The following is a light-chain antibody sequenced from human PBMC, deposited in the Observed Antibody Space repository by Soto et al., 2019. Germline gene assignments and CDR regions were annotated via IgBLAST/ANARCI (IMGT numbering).Light chain of an antibody. J-gene: IGLJ1*01. V-gene: IGLV2-14*01. Sequence: QSALTQPASVSGSPGQSITISCTGTSSDVGGYNYVSWYQQHPGKAPKLMIYEVSNRPSGVSHRFSGSKSGNTASLTISGLQADDQADYYCSSYTSSSTYVFAPGTKLTVL. CDR2: EVS. CDR3: SSYTSSSTYV. CDR1: SSDVGGYNY.